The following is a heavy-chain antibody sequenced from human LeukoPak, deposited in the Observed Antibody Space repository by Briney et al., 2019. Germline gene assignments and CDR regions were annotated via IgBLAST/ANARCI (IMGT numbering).Heavy chain of an antibody. V-gene: IGHV4-59*01. D-gene: IGHD3-22*01. CDR2: IYHSGPT. CDR1: GGSISHYH. CDR3: ARHSGSFYWYFDV. J-gene: IGHJ2*01. Sequence: SETLSLTCSVSGGSISHYHWSWIRQPPGKGLEWIGFIYHSGPTRYNPSLKSRLSISLDTSKNQFSLSLKSVTAADTAMYFCARHSGSFYWYFDVWGRGSLVTVSS.